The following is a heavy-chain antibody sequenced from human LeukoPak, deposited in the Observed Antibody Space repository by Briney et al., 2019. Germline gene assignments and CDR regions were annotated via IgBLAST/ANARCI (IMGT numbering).Heavy chain of an antibody. V-gene: IGHV3-7*01. CDR1: GFSFSSYW. CDR2: IKQDGGEK. CDR3: AREWNYYGSGIMDV. Sequence: GGSLRLSCAASGFSFSSYWMSWVRQAPGKGLEWVANIKQDGGEKYYVGSVKGRFTVSRDNAKNSLYLQMNSLRAEDTAVYYCAREWNYYGSGIMDVWGKGTTVTVSS. J-gene: IGHJ6*04. D-gene: IGHD3-10*01.